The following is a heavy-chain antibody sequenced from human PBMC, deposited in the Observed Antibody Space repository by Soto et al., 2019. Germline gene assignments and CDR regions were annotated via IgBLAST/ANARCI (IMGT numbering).Heavy chain of an antibody. J-gene: IGHJ4*02. V-gene: IGHV3-30*18. CDR3: AKDITTPDY. Sequence: PGGSLRLSCSASGFTFSSYGMHWVRQAPGKGLEWVAVISYDGSNKYYADSVKGRFTISRDNSKNTLYLQMNSLRAEDTAVYYCAKDITTPDYWGQGTLVTVSS. CDR1: GFTFSSYG. CDR2: ISYDGSNK. D-gene: IGHD3-22*01.